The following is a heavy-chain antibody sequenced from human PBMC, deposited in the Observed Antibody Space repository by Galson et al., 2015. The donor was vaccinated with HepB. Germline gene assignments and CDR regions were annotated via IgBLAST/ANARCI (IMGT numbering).Heavy chain of an antibody. V-gene: IGHV4-4*02. CDR1: GGPISSNNW. J-gene: IGHJ4*02. D-gene: IGHD6-19*01. Sequence: LSLTCAVSGGPISSNNWWSWVRQSPGKGLECIGEIYHGGSTSYNPSLKSRVTISVDKSKNQFSLKLSSVTAADTAVYYCARFREGGGWLDYWGQGILVTVSS. CDR3: ARFREGGGWLDY. CDR2: IYHGGST.